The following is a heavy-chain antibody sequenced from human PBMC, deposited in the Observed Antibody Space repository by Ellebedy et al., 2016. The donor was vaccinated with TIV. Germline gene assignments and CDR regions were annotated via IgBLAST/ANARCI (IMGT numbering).Heavy chain of an antibody. CDR1: GGSISSSSYY. J-gene: IGHJ2*01. CDR2: IYYSGST. D-gene: IGHD2-2*02. Sequence: MPSETLSLTCTVSGGSISSSSYYWGWIRQPPGKGLEWLGSIYYSGSTYYNPSLKSRVTISVDTSKNQFSLKLSSVTAADTAVYYCARHGPLGVVVPATKPRNWYFDLWGRGTLVTVSS. V-gene: IGHV4-39*01. CDR3: ARHGPLGVVVPATKPRNWYFDL.